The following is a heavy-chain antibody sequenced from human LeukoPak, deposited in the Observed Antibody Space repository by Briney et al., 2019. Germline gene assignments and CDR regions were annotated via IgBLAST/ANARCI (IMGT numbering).Heavy chain of an antibody. Sequence: PSETLSFTCTVSGDSISSYYWSWIRQPPGKGLEWIGYIHYSGSTNYNPSLQSRVTISVDTSKNQFSLILTSVTAADTAVYYCVRSSSWYQNWFDPWGQGNLVTVSS. CDR1: GDSISSYY. D-gene: IGHD6-13*01. J-gene: IGHJ5*02. CDR2: IHYSGST. V-gene: IGHV4-59*01. CDR3: VRSSSWYQNWFDP.